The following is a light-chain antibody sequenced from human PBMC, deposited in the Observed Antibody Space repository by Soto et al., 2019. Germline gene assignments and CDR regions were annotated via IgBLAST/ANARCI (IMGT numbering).Light chain of an antibody. J-gene: IGKJ2*01. Sequence: EIQLTQSPASLSASVGDRVTITCRASQSISKYLKWYQQKPGKAPRLLIYVAYSMQSGVPSRFSGSGSGTDFILTISRLQPEDIATYYCQQTYRSPYTFGQGTKLQIK. CDR2: VAY. CDR1: QSISKY. CDR3: QQTYRSPYT. V-gene: IGKV1-39*01.